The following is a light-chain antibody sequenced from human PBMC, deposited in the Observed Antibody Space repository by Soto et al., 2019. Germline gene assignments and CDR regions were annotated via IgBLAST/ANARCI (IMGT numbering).Light chain of an antibody. V-gene: IGKV1-5*03. CDR3: QQYNSYSYT. J-gene: IGKJ2*01. CDR2: KAS. Sequence: DIQMTQSPSTLSASVGDRVTITCRASQSISSWWAWYQQKPGKAPKLLIYKASSLESGVPSRCSGSGSGTEFTLTISSLQPDEFATDYGQQYNSYSYTFGQGTKLEIK. CDR1: QSISSW.